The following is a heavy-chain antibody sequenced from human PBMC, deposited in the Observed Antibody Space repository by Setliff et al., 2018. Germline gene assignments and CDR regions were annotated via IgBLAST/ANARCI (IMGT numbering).Heavy chain of an antibody. CDR3: AKDGVGPAFTYFFDY. V-gene: IGHV3-23*01. J-gene: IGHJ4*02. CDR2: ISGGGDST. D-gene: IGHD2-15*01. Sequence: PGGSLRLSCTASGFTFSSYAVSWVRQAPGKGLEWVSTISGGGDSTYYADSVMGRVTISRDNSKNSLFLQMNSLRVDDTAIYYCAKDGVGPAFTYFFDYWGQGSQVTVSS. CDR1: GFTFSSYA.